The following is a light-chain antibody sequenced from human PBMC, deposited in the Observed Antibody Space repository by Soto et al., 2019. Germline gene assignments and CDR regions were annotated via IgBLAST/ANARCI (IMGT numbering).Light chain of an antibody. CDR3: HQYRSSGGMT. Sequence: EMVLTQSPATLSFSPGERATLSCRASQPVINNQLTWYHQTPGQSPRLLIYAASSRTTGIPDRFSGSGSGTDFTLTITRLEPEDSAVYYCHQYRSSGGMTLGHGTRLESK. J-gene: IGKJ5*01. CDR2: AAS. CDR1: QPVINNQ. V-gene: IGKV3-20*01.